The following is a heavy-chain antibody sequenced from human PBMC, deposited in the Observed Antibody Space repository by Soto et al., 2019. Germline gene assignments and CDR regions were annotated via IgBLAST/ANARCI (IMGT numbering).Heavy chain of an antibody. CDR2: ISAYNGNT. V-gene: IGHV1-18*01. D-gene: IGHD2-15*01. CDR1: GYTFTSYG. J-gene: IGHJ5*02. Sequence: ASVKVSCKASGYTFTSYGISWVRQAPGQGLEWMGWISAYNGNTNYAQKLQGRVTMTTDTSTSTAYMELRSLRSDDTAVYYCGYCSGGSCYSNGSGPWGQGTLVTGFS. CDR3: GYCSGGSCYSNGSGP.